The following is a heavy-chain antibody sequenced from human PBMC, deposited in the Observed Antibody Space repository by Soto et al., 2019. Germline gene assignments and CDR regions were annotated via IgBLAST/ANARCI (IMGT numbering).Heavy chain of an antibody. V-gene: IGHV3-72*01. J-gene: IGHJ4*02. CDR3: AILYDASVSGRFDY. CDR1: GFTFSDHS. CDR2: IRSKANTYTT. D-gene: IGHD3-10*01. Sequence: EVQLVESGGGLVQPGGSLRLSCAASGFTFSDHSMDWVRQAPGTGLEWVGRIRSKANTYTTEYAASVKGRFTISRDDSKNSLYRQMNSLKAEATAVYHCAILYDASVSGRFDYWGQGTLVTVSS.